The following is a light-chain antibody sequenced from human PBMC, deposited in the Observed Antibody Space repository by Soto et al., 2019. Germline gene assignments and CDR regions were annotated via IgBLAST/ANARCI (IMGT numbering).Light chain of an antibody. CDR2: ASS. CDR3: QQTSTTPGT. CDR1: QTVKTY. Sequence: DVQMTQSPSSLSASVGDSVTITCRSSQTVKTYLNWYQHKPGKAPQLPIYASSRLQTGVASRFSGSGSGTYFSLTISSLQPEDFATYYCQQTSTTPGTFGQGTKVEIK. J-gene: IGKJ1*01. V-gene: IGKV1-39*01.